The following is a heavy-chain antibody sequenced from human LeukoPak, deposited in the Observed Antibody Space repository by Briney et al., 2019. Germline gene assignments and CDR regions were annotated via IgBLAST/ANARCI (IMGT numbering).Heavy chain of an antibody. CDR1: GYTFTSYD. J-gene: IGHJ4*02. CDR3: ARLQKRITILGVVTSLVLFDY. V-gene: IGHV1-8*01. Sequence: GASVKVSCKASGYTFTSYDINWVRQATGQGLEWMGWMNPNSGNTGYAQKFQGRVTMTRNTSISTAYMELSSLRSEDTAVYYCARLQKRITILGVVTSLVLFDYWGQGTLVTVSS. D-gene: IGHD3-3*01. CDR2: MNPNSGNT.